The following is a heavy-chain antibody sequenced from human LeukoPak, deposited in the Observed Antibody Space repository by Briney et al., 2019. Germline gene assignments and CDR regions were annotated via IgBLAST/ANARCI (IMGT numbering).Heavy chain of an antibody. CDR2: IYTSGST. V-gene: IGHV4-61*02. Sequence: SQTLSLTCTVSGGSISSGSYYWSWIRQPAGKGLEWIGRIYTSGSTNYNPSLKSRVTISVDTSKNQFSLKLSSVTAADTAVYYCASAGGQYSYGYGNFQHWVEGTLVTVYS. CDR3: ASAGGQYSYGYGNFQH. CDR1: GGSISSGSYY. D-gene: IGHD5-18*01. J-gene: IGHJ1*01.